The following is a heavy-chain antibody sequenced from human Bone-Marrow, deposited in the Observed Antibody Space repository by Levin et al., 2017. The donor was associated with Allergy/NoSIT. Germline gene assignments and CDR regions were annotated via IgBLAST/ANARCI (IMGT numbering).Heavy chain of an antibody. V-gene: IGHV2-70*12. J-gene: IGHJ6*02. CDR3: ARSRGPGDYYYGMDV. CDR1: GFSLTTNGMC. Sequence: SGPTLVKPTQTLTLTCTFSGFSLTTNGMCLNWIRQPPGKALEWLANIDWDDDKYYSTSLKTRLTISKDTSKNQVVLTMTNMDPADTATYYCARSRGPGDYYYGMDVWGQGTTVTVSS. D-gene: IGHD3-10*01. CDR2: IDWDDDK.